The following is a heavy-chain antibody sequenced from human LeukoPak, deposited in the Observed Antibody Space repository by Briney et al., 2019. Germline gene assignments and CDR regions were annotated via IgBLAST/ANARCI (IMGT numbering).Heavy chain of an antibody. CDR1: GFTVSSSY. J-gene: IGHJ4*02. CDR2: IYSGGRT. Sequence: PGVSLRLSCAASGFTVSSSYMSWVRQAPGKGLEWVSVIYSGGRTDYTASVKGRFTISRDKSKNTLYLQMNGLRVEDTAVYYCAREPGTTLDYWGQGTLVTVSS. D-gene: IGHD1-14*01. CDR3: AREPGTTLDY. V-gene: IGHV3-53*01.